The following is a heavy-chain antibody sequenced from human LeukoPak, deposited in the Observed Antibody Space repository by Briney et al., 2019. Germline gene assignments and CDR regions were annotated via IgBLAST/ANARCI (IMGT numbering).Heavy chain of an antibody. J-gene: IGHJ1*01. CDR3: STDGTPKFEH. V-gene: IGHV3-30*03. CDR2: ISYDERGK. Sequence: PGGSLRLSCAASGFGFNYYGMVWFRQSPGKGLEWVATISYDERGKHYADSVQGRFTISRVNSKSVLYLQLDYLRPEDTAVYYCSTDGTPKFEHWGQGTLVTVSS. D-gene: IGHD3-16*01. CDR1: GFGFNYYG.